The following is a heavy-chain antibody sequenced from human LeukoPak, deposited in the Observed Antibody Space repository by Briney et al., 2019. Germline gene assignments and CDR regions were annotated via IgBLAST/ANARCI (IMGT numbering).Heavy chain of an antibody. D-gene: IGHD2-21*02. CDR2: IYYSGST. V-gene: IGHV4-30-4*07. CDR3: AREVVTAPNWFDP. Sequence: SETLSLTCAVSGGSISSGGYSWSWIRQPPGKGLEWIGYIYYSGSTYYNPSLKSRVTISVDTSKNQFSLKLSSVTAADTAVYYCAREVVTAPNWFDPWGQGTLVTVSS. CDR1: GGSISSGGYS. J-gene: IGHJ5*02.